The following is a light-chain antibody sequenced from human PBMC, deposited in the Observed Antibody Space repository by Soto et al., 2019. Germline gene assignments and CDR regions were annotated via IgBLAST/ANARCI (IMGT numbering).Light chain of an antibody. J-gene: IGKJ5*01. CDR1: QSISTY. Sequence: DIQLTQSPSPLSASVGDRVAITCLASQSISTYLNWYQQKPGKAPKVLIYAASNLQSGVPPRLSGSGSGTDFTLTISSLEPEDFAVYYCHQRQYWPPITFGQGTRLEIK. V-gene: IGKV1-39*01. CDR2: AAS. CDR3: HQRQYWPPIT.